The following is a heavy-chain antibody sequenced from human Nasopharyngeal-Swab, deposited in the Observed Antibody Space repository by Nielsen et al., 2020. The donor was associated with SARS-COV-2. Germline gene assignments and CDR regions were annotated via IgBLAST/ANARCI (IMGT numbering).Heavy chain of an antibody. J-gene: IGHJ4*02. V-gene: IGHV7-4-1*02. Sequence: WVRQAPGQGLEWMGWINTNTGNPTYAPGFTGRFVFSLDTSVSTAYLQISSLKAEDTAVYYCARDLGAGDYDYVWGSYTRKRGFLDYWGQGTLVTVSS. D-gene: IGHD3-16*01. CDR3: ARDLGAGDYDYVWGSYTRKRGFLDY. CDR2: INTNTGNP.